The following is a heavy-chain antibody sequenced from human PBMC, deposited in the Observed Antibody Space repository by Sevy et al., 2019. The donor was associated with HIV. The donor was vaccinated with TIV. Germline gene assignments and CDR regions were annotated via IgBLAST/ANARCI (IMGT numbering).Heavy chain of an antibody. CDR1: GFTFGDYA. CDR2: ISWNSGSI. V-gene: IGHV3-9*01. J-gene: IGHJ2*01. Sequence: GGSLRLSCAASGFTFGDYAMHWVRQAPGKGLEWVSGISWNSGSIGYADSVKGRFTISRDNAKNSLYLQMNSLRAEDTALYYCAKGIGDYAWYFDLWGRGTLVTVSS. D-gene: IGHD4-17*01. CDR3: AKGIGDYAWYFDL.